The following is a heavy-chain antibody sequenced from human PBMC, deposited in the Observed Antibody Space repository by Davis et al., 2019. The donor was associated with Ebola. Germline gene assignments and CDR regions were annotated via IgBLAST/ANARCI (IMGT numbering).Heavy chain of an antibody. CDR1: AGSISSYY. V-gene: IGHV4-59*01. J-gene: IGHJ4*02. D-gene: IGHD6-13*01. Sequence: SETLSLTCTVSAGSISSYYWSWIRQPPGKGLEWIGYIHYSGSTNYNPSLKSRVTMSVDTSRNQFSLKLNSVTAADTAVYFCAREVPGAGHLDYWGQGILVTVSS. CDR3: AREVPGAGHLDY. CDR2: IHYSGST.